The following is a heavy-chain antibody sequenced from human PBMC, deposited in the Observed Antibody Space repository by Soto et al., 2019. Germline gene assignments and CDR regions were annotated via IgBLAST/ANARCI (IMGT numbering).Heavy chain of an antibody. CDR3: ARDGELSFSLFDY. J-gene: IGHJ4*02. Sequence: ASVKVSCKASGYTFTSYGISWVRQAPGQGLEWMGWISAYNGNTNYAQKLQGRVTMTTDTSTSTAHMELRSLRSDDTAVYYCARDGELSFSLFDYWGQGTLVTVSS. CDR1: GYTFTSYG. CDR2: ISAYNGNT. D-gene: IGHD3-16*02. V-gene: IGHV1-18*01.